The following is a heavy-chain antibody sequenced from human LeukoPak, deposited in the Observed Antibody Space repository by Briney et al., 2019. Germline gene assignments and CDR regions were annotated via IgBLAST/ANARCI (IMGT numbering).Heavy chain of an antibody. J-gene: IGHJ6*02. D-gene: IGHD6-13*01. V-gene: IGHV5-51*01. Sequence: GESLKISCKGSGYSFTSYWIGWVRQMPGKGLEWMGIIYPGDSDTRYSPSFQGQVTISADKSISTAYLQWSSLKASDTAMYYCARTRALAAAGEYYFYGMVVWGQGTTVAVS. CDR2: IYPGDSDT. CDR1: GYSFTSYW. CDR3: ARTRALAAAGEYYFYGMVV.